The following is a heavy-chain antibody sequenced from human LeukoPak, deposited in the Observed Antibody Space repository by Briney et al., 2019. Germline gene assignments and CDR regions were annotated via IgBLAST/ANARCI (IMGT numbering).Heavy chain of an antibody. CDR3: AREDGANNYHYKYFDY. D-gene: IGHD4/OR15-4a*01. Sequence: ASVKVSCKASGYTFSNYGISWVRQAPGQGLEWMGTIDPSGSSTTYAQKVQGRVTMTRDTSTSTVYMELSSLRSEDTAVYYCAREDGANNYHYKYFDYWGQGTLVTVSS. CDR2: IDPSGSST. V-gene: IGHV1-46*01. CDR1: GYTFSNYG. J-gene: IGHJ4*02.